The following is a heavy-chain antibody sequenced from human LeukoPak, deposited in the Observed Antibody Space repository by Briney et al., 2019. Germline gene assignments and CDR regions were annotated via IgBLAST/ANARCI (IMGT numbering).Heavy chain of an antibody. CDR2: ITTKRSNYAT. CDR1: GFTFSDSD. CDR3: TTYRSGHY. J-gene: IGHJ4*02. D-gene: IGHD6-19*01. Sequence: GGSLRLSCAASGFTFSDSDIHWVRQASGKGLEWVGRITTKRSNYATAYTASVKGRFTISRHDSENTAYLQMNSLKTEDTALYYCTTYRSGHYWGQGTLDTVSS. V-gene: IGHV3-73*01.